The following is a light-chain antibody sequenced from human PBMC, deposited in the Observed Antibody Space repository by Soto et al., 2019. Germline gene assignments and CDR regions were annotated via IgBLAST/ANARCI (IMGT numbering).Light chain of an antibody. CDR3: QQYNSYST. CDR2: GVS. V-gene: IGKV3-20*01. Sequence: VVLTQSPGTLSLSPGERATLSCRASQSISSSYFAWYQQKPGQAPRLLVYGVSSRATDVPDRFSGSGSGTDFTLTISSLQPDDFATYYCQQYNSYSTFGQGTKVDIK. CDR1: QSISSSY. J-gene: IGKJ1*01.